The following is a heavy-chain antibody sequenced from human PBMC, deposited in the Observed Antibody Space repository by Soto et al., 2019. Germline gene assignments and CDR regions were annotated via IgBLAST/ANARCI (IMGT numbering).Heavy chain of an antibody. V-gene: IGHV1-3*01. D-gene: IGHD3-3*01. J-gene: IGHJ5*02. CDR3: ARDFGGFDP. Sequence: KFQGRVTITRDTSASTAYMELSSVRSEDTAVYYCARDFGGFDPWGQGTLVTVSS.